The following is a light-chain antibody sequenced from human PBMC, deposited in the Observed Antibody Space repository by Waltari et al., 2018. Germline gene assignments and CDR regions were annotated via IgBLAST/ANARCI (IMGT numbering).Light chain of an antibody. CDR1: QSIRSW. J-gene: IGKJ1*01. CDR3: QQYNSYPWA. CDR2: KAS. V-gene: IGKV1-5*03. Sequence: DIQMTQSPSTLSASVGDRVTITCRGSQSIRSWLAWYQQKPGKAPKLLSYKASSLESGVPSRFSGSGSGTEFTLTISSLQPDDFATYYCQQYNSYPWAFGQGTKVEIK.